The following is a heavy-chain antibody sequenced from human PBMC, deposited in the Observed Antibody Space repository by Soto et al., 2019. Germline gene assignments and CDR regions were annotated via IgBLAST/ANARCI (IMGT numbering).Heavy chain of an antibody. CDR3: ARGAAVAGIRRGFDP. CDR2: IYSGGST. CDR1: GFTVSSNY. J-gene: IGHJ5*02. Sequence: GGSLRLSCTASGFTVSSNYMSWVRQAPGKGLEWVSVIYSGGSTYYADSVKGRFTISRDNSKNTLYLQMNSLRAEDTAVYYCARGAAVAGIRRGFDPWGQGTLVTVSS. V-gene: IGHV3-53*01. D-gene: IGHD6-19*01.